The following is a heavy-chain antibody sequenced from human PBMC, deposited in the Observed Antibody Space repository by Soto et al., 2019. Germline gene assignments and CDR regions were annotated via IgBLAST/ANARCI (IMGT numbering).Heavy chain of an antibody. CDR1: GFTFGNYW. J-gene: IGHJ4*02. CDR2: IKPDGGEQ. V-gene: IGHV3-7*04. Sequence: VQLVESGGGLVQPGGSLRLSCEASGFTFGNYWMNWVRQTPGKGLEWVANIKPDGGEQYYVDSVKGRFTISRDNAKDSLYLQMSSLRGDDTAVYYCARGHSNSCDYWGQGTLVTISS. CDR3: ARGHSNSCDY. D-gene: IGHD5-18*01.